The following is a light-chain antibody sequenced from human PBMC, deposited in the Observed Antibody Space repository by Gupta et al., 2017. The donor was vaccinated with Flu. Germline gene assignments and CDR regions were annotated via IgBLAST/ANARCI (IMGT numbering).Light chain of an antibody. Sequence: DVVMTQSPLSLPVTHGQPASISCRSSQGLVYSDGNTYMHWFQPSPGQSPRRLIYQGSYRDSGVPDQISGRRSVSAFPVKISRVEAKDVGISFCRQGEHWPRTFGQATRLETK. J-gene: IGKJ1*01. CDR3: RQGEHWPRT. V-gene: IGKV2-30*01. CDR2: QGS. CDR1: QGLVYSDGNTY.